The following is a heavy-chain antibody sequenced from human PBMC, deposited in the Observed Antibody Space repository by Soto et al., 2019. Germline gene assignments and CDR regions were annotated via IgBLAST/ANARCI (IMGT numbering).Heavy chain of an antibody. CDR1: GGTFSSYA. V-gene: IGHV1-69*06. Sequence: GASVNVSCKGSGGTFSSYAISLVRQAPGQGLEWMGGIIPIFETANYAQKFQGRVTITADKSTSTAYMELSSLRSEYAAVYYCARDGAAGGTDYGRDVPSLWSTVAVS. J-gene: IGHJ6*02. CDR3: ARDGAAGGTDYGRDV. D-gene: IGHD6-13*01. CDR2: IIPIFETA.